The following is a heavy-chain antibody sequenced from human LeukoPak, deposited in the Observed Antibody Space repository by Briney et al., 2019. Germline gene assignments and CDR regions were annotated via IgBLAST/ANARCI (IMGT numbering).Heavy chain of an antibody. J-gene: IGHJ3*02. Sequence: SETLSLTCTVSGYSISNGYYWGWIRQPPGKGLEWIGSIYHSGSIYYNPSLKSRVTISVDTSKNQFSLKLRSVTAADTAVYYCARYTAMVAFHAHGFDIWGKGTMVTVS. CDR1: GYSISNGYY. CDR2: IYHSGSI. CDR3: ARYTAMVAFHAHGFDI. D-gene: IGHD5-18*01. V-gene: IGHV4-38-2*02.